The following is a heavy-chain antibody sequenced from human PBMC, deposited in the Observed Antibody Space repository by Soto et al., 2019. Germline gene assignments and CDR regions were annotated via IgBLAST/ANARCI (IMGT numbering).Heavy chain of an antibody. J-gene: IGHJ4*02. CDR1: GGSFSGYY. V-gene: IGHV4-34*01. CDR3: ARGIATIPAVQGDAPDNCYFDS. CDR2: INHSGGS. Sequence: SETLSLTCAVYGGSFSGYYCSCIRHPPLKGLEWIGDINHSGGSNQNPSLKSRVIISVDTSKNQFSLKLKSVTAADTAVYYCARGIATIPAVQGDAPDNCYFDSWGLGTRVTVSS. D-gene: IGHD6-25*01.